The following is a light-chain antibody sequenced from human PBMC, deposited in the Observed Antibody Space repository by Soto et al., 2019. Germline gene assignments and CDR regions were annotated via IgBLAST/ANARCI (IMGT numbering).Light chain of an antibody. J-gene: IGKJ4*01. CDR3: QQYDNYPLT. Sequence: DIQMTQSPASVSASIGDRVSFTCQASQDISKFLHWYQHKPGQAPSLLIYDASNLESGVPSRFRGSASGTEFTLTISSLQPDDFETYYCQQYDNYPLTFGGGTKVDIK. CDR1: QDISKF. CDR2: DAS. V-gene: IGKV1-33*01.